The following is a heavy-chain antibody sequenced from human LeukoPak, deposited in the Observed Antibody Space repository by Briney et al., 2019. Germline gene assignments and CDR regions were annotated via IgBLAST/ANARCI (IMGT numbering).Heavy chain of an antibody. J-gene: IGHJ6*02. CDR3: AKDMSSSWYYYYGMDV. V-gene: IGHV3-23*01. CDR1: GFTFSSYG. D-gene: IGHD6-13*01. CDR2: ISGSGGST. Sequence: AGGSLRLSCAASGFTFSSYGMHWVRQAPGKGLEWVSAISGSGGSTYYADSAKGRFTISRDNSKNTLYLQMNSLRAEDTAVYYCAKDMSSSWYYYYGMDVWGQGTTVTVSS.